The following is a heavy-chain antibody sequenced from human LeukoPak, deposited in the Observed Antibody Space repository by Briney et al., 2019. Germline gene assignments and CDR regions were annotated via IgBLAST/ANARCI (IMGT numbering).Heavy chain of an antibody. CDR2: ISGSDGTT. V-gene: IGHV3-23*01. D-gene: IGHD6-19*01. J-gene: IGHJ4*02. CDR1: GFTFSSYA. CDR3: AKDLLRGVAGTGFDY. Sequence: GGSLRLSCAASGFTFSSYAMNWVRQAPGKGLEWVSTISGSDGTTYYADSVKGRFTISRDNSKNTLFLQMNTLRAADAAVYYCAKDLLRGVAGTGFDYWGQGTPVTVSS.